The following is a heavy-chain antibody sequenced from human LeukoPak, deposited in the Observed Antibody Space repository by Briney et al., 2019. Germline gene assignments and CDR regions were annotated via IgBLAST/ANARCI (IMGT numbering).Heavy chain of an antibody. CDR1: GYTFTSYA. D-gene: IGHD2-15*01. V-gene: IGHV1-3*01. Sequence: ASVKVSCQASGYTFTSYAMDWVRQAPGQRLEWMGWIKAGNGNTKYSQKFQGRVTITRDTSASTAYMELSSLRSEDTAVYYCASTYCSGGSCYGKWWFDPWGQGTLVTVSS. CDR3: ASTYCSGGSCYGKWWFDP. CDR2: IKAGNGNT. J-gene: IGHJ5*02.